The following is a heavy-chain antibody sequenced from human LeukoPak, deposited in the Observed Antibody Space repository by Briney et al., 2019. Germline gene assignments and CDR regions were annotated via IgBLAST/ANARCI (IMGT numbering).Heavy chain of an antibody. Sequence: GGSLRLSCAASGFTFSSYWFHWVRQAPGKGLEWVSSISSSSSYIYYADSVKGRFTISRDNAKNSLYLQMNSLRAEDTAVYYCARVGRDGNYFDYWGQGTLVTVSS. D-gene: IGHD5-24*01. CDR1: GFTFSSYW. CDR2: ISSSSSYI. CDR3: ARVGRDGNYFDY. J-gene: IGHJ4*02. V-gene: IGHV3-21*01.